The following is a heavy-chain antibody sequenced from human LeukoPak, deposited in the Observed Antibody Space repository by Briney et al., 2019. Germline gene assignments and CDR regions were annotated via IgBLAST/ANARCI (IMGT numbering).Heavy chain of an antibody. CDR1: GGTFSNYA. D-gene: IGHD5-24*01. Sequence: GASVKVSCKASGGTFSNYAISWVRQAPGQGLEWMGRIIPIFGTANYAQKFRGRVTITADKSTRTAYMELSSLRSEDTAVYYCARGMARIHDAFDIWGQGTMVTVSS. CDR3: ARGMARIHDAFDI. CDR2: IIPIFGTA. J-gene: IGHJ3*02. V-gene: IGHV1-69*06.